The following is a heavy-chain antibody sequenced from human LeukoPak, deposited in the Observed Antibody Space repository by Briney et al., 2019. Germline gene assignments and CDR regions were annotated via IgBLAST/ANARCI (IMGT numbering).Heavy chain of an antibody. CDR3: ATVRDGREQLRFDY. CDR1: GYTFTGYY. J-gene: IGHJ4*02. D-gene: IGHD5-24*01. CDR2: INPNSGGT. Sequence: GASVKVSYKASGYTFTGYYMHWVRQAPGQGLEWMGWINPNSGGTNYAQKFQGRVTMTRDTSISTAYMELSSLRSEDTAVYYCATVRDGREQLRFDYWGQGTLVTVSS. V-gene: IGHV1-2*02.